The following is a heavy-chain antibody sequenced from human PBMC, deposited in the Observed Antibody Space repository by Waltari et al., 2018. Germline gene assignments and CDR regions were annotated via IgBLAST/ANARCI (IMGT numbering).Heavy chain of an antibody. D-gene: IGHD3-10*01. CDR3: AKGGFGSGTYRQNWFDP. CDR2: ISSTGGT. CDR1: GFTFTTYA. J-gene: IGHJ5*02. V-gene: IGHV3-23*04. Sequence: EVQLVESGGGLVQPGGSLRLSCAASGFTFTTYAMSWVRQAPGKGLEWVSVISSTGGTYYADSVKGRFTISRDNSKNTLYLQINSLRAEDTAVYYCAKGGFGSGTYRQNWFDPWGQGTLVTVSS.